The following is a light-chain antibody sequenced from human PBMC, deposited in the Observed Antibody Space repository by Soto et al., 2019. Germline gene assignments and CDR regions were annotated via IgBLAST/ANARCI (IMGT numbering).Light chain of an antibody. CDR2: KVS. CDR3: MQGTHLYT. J-gene: IGKJ2*01. CDR1: QSLVYSDGNTY. Sequence: DVVMTQSPLSLPVTLGQPASISCRSSQSLVYSDGNTYLNWFQQRPGQSPRRLIYKVSNRDSGVPDRFSGRVSGNDFTLKINRVEAEDVGVYYCMQGTHLYTFGQGTKLEIK. V-gene: IGKV2-30*01.